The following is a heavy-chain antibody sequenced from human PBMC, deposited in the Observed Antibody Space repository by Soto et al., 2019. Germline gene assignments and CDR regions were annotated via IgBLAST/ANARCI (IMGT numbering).Heavy chain of an antibody. CDR2: IDWDDNT. CDR3: ARIPCGNYYTENFFDP. D-gene: IGHD3-22*01. J-gene: IGHJ5*02. Sequence: SGPTLVNPTQTLTLTCTFSGFSLTTNGMCLSWIRQPPGKALEWLAPIDWDDNTYYSTSLNNRLTLSKDTSKNQVVLLVRHMGPVDTATYCCARIPCGNYYTENFFDPWGQGIPVTVSS. V-gene: IGHV2-70*01. CDR1: GFSLTTNGMC.